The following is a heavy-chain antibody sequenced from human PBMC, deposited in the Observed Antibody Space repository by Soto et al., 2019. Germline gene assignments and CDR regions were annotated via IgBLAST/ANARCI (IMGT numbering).Heavy chain of an antibody. Sequence: PSETLSLTCTVSGGSINSGGYYWSWIRQHPGKGLEWIGYIYYSGSTYYNPSLKSRVTISVDTSKNQFSLKLSSVTAADTAMYYCARGFTQTYYYDSSGYRPPRVFDYWGQGTLVTVSS. CDR2: IYYSGST. CDR1: GGSINSGGYY. CDR3: ARGFTQTYYYDSSGYRPPRVFDY. J-gene: IGHJ4*02. D-gene: IGHD3-22*01. V-gene: IGHV4-31*03.